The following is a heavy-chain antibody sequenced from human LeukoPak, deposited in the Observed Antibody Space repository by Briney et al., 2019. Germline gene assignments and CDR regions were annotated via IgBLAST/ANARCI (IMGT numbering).Heavy chain of an antibody. CDR3: ARDSCTNGVCYGY. V-gene: IGHV1-2*02. D-gene: IGHD2-8*01. CDR2: INPNSGGT. J-gene: IGHJ4*02. CDR1: GYTFTGYY. Sequence: ASVKVSCKASGYTFTGYYMHWVRQAPGQGLEWMGWINPNSGGTNYARKFQGRATMTRDTSISTAYMELSRLRSDDTAVYYCARDSCTNGVCYGYWGQGTLVTVSS.